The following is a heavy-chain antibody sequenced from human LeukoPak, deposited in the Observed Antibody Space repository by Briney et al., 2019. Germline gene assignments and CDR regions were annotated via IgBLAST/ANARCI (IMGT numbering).Heavy chain of an antibody. J-gene: IGHJ4*02. D-gene: IGHD3-10*01. V-gene: IGHV3-23*01. CDR1: GFTFSNFA. Sequence: PGGSLRLSCATSGFTFSNFAMNWVRRAPGKGLEWVSTISGSGDGTHYADSVKGRFTISRDNSKNTLFLQMSSLSADDTALYYCAKGRLQEGTVFRGVITPVDYWGQGTLVTVTS. CDR3: AKGRLQEGTVFRGVITPVDY. CDR2: ISGSGDGT.